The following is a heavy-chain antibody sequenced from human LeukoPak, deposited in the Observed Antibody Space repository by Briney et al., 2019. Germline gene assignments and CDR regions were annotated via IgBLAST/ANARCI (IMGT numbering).Heavy chain of an antibody. V-gene: IGHV3-7*01. D-gene: IGHD6-13*01. CDR1: GFTFSSHW. CDR3: ARVPDSSSWYDY. Sequence: AGESLRLSCAASGFTFSSHWMSWVRQAPGKGLEWVANIKQDGSDKYYVDSVKGRFTISRDNAKNSLYLQMNSLRAEDTAVYYCARVPDSSSWYDYWGQGTLVTVSS. CDR2: IKQDGSDK. J-gene: IGHJ4*02.